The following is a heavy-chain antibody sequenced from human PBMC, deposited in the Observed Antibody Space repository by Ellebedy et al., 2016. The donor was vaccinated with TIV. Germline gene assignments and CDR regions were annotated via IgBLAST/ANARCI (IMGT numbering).Heavy chain of an antibody. Sequence: PGGSLRLSCETSGFIFSDYAISWVRQPPGKGLEWVSTICGRVDSTFPADSVKGRFTISRDFSKRPVYLQMNSLRVEDTAVSFCATRGHSIGWFADWGQGTLVTVSS. CDR1: GFIFSDYA. D-gene: IGHD3-22*01. V-gene: IGHV3-23*01. CDR3: ATRGHSIGWFAD. CDR2: ICGRVDST. J-gene: IGHJ5*02.